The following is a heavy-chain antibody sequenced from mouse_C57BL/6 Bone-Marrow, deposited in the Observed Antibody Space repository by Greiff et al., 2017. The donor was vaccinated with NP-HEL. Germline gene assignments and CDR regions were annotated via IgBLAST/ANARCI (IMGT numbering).Heavy chain of an antibody. CDR1: GYSITSGYY. Sequence: EVKLQESGPGLVKPSQSLSLTCSVTGYSITSGYYWNWIRQFPGNKLEWMGYISYDGSNNYNPSLKNRISITRDTSKNQFFLKLNSVTTEDTATYYCARDRWLLPLGFAYWGQGTLVTVSA. V-gene: IGHV3-6*01. CDR3: ARDRWLLPLGFAY. CDR2: ISYDGSN. J-gene: IGHJ3*01. D-gene: IGHD2-3*01.